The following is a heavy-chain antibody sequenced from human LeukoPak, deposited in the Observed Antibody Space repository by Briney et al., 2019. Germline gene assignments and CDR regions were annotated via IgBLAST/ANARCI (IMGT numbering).Heavy chain of an antibody. J-gene: IGHJ4*02. CDR2: ISWNSGSI. Sequence: GGSLRLSCAASGFTFDDYAMHWARQAPGKGLEWVSGISWNSGSIGYADSVKGRFTISRDNAKNSLYLQMNSLRAEDMALYYCAKDRQSSSSWTFDYWGQGTLVTVSS. D-gene: IGHD6-13*01. CDR1: GFTFDDYA. V-gene: IGHV3-9*03. CDR3: AKDRQSSSSWTFDY.